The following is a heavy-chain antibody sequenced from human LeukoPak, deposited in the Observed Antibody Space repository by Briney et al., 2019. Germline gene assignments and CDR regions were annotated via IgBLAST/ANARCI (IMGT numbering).Heavy chain of an antibody. Sequence: PGGSLRLSCAASGFTFSSYAMHCVRQAPGKGLEYVSTISTNGGRTYYANSVKGRFTISRDNSKNTVYLQMGSLRAEDMAVYYCARERRGDDAFDIWGQGTMVTVSS. J-gene: IGHJ3*02. CDR1: GFTFSSYA. D-gene: IGHD3-16*01. V-gene: IGHV3-64*01. CDR3: ARERRGDDAFDI. CDR2: ISTNGGRT.